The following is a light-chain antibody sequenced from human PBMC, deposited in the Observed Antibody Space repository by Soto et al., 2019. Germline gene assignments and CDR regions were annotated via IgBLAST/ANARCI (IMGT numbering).Light chain of an antibody. V-gene: IGKV1-5*01. CDR1: RNIHPW. CDR3: QQNNFY. CDR2: NAS. Sequence: DIQLTQSPSTLSASVGDRVTITCRARRNIHPWLAWFQLTPGQAPKLPVYNASSLVSGVPSRFAASGSETEFTLTIDSLQPDDFATYYCQQNNFYFGRGTKVDIK. J-gene: IGKJ3*01.